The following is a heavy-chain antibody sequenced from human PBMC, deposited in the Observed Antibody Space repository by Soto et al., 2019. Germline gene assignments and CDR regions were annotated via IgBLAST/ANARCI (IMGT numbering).Heavy chain of an antibody. Sequence: GGSLRLSCAASGFTFSSYAMSWVRQAPGKGLEWVSAISGSGGSTYYADSVKGRFTISRDNSKNTLYLQMNSLRAEDTAVYYCAKDLGRGDYYGSGIGDYYYYGMDVWGQGTTVTVSS. J-gene: IGHJ6*02. V-gene: IGHV3-23*01. CDR2: ISGSGGST. CDR1: GFTFSSYA. D-gene: IGHD3-10*01. CDR3: AKDLGRGDYYGSGIGDYYYYGMDV.